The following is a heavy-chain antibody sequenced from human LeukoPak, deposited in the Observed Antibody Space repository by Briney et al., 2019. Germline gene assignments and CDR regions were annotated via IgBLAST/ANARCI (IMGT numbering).Heavy chain of an antibody. V-gene: IGHV3-11*05. D-gene: IGHD6-19*01. J-gene: IGHJ4*02. CDR3: ARDWGIAVERTEGLDY. Sequence: GGSLRLSCAASGFTFSDYYMSWIRQAPGKGLEWVSYISSSSSYTNYADSVKGRFTISRDNAKNSLYPQMNSLRAEDTAVYYCARDWGIAVERTEGLDYWGQGTLVTVSS. CDR2: ISSSSSYT. CDR1: GFTFSDYY.